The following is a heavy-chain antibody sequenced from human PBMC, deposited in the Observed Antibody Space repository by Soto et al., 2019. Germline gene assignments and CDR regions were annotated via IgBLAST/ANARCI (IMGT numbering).Heavy chain of an antibody. D-gene: IGHD3-16*01. CDR1: GGSISSYY. CDR3: ARHVYTPYYFDY. Sequence: QVQLQESGPGLVKPSETLSLTCTVSGGSISSYYWSWIRQPPGKGLEWIGYIYYSGSTNYNPSLKSRVTISVDTSKNQFSLNLSSVTAADTAVYYCARHVYTPYYFDYWGQGTLVTVSS. V-gene: IGHV4-59*08. J-gene: IGHJ4*02. CDR2: IYYSGST.